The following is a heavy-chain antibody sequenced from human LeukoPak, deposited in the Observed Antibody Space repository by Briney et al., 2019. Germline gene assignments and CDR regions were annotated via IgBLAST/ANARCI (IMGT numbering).Heavy chain of an antibody. D-gene: IGHD6-19*01. Sequence: DSVKGRFTISRDNSKNTLSLQMNSLRAEDTAVYYCARDGAGSGWSPYYYYYYMDVWGKGTTVTVS. V-gene: IGHV3-30*07. J-gene: IGHJ6*03. CDR3: ARDGAGSGWSPYYYYYYMDV.